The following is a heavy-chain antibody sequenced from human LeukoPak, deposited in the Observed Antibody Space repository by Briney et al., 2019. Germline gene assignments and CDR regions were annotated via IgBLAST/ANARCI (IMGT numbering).Heavy chain of an antibody. CDR1: GFTFSSYS. CDR3: ARDLPVDY. D-gene: IGHD4-17*01. J-gene: IGHJ4*02. V-gene: IGHV3-48*01. CDR2: ISSSSSTI. Sequence: GGSLRLSCAASGFTFSSYSMNWVRQAPGKGLEWVSYISSSSSTIYYADSVKGRFTISRDNAKNPLYLQMNSLRAEDTAVYYCARDLPVDYWGQGTLVTVSS.